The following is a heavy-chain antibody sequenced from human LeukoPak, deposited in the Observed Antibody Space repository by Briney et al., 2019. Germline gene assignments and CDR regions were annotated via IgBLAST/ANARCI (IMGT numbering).Heavy chain of an antibody. CDR3: ARVGPSVVWSSYDAFDI. Sequence: GGSLRLSCAASGFTFSSYWMSWVRQAPGKGLEWVANIKQDGSEKYYVDSVKGRFTISRDNAKNSLYLQMNSLRAEDTAVYYCARVGPSVVWSSYDAFDIWGQGTMVTVSS. V-gene: IGHV3-7*01. D-gene: IGHD3-9*01. CDR1: GFTFSSYW. CDR2: IKQDGSEK. J-gene: IGHJ3*02.